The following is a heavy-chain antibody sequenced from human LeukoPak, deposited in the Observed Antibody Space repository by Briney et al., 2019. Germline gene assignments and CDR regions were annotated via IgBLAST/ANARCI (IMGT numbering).Heavy chain of an antibody. V-gene: IGHV3-33*01. CDR1: AFTFTSYG. J-gene: IGHJ4*02. CDR3: ARSLVGATPSDYYFDY. D-gene: IGHD1-26*01. CDR2: IWYDGSNK. Sequence: SGRSLRLSCAASAFTFTSYGMRWVRQAAGKGLEWVAVIWYDGSNKNYADSVKGRSTISGDNSKNTLYLQMNSLRAEDTAVYYCARSLVGATPSDYYFDYWGQGTLVTVSS.